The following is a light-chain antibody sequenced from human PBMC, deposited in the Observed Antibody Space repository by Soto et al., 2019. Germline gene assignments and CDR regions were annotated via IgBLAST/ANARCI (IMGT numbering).Light chain of an antibody. V-gene: IGLV2-14*01. Sequence: QSALTQPTSVSGSPGQSITISCTGTSSDVGGYNYVSWYQQHPGKVPKVMIFEVSNRPSGISHRFSSSKSGNTASLTISGLQAEDEADYYCSSYTTSGTLVFGGGTKVTVL. CDR2: EVS. J-gene: IGLJ2*01. CDR1: SSDVGGYNY. CDR3: SSYTTSGTLV.